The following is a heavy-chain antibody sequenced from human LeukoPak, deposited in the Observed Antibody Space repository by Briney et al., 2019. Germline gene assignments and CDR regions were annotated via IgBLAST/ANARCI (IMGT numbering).Heavy chain of an antibody. CDR1: GFTFSSYA. J-gene: IGHJ4*02. CDR2: ISSSGGST. D-gene: IGHD5-12*01. Sequence: GGSLRLSCAASGFTFSSYAMSWVRQAPGKGLEWVSAISSSGGSTYYADSVKGRFTISRHNSKHTLYLQVNSLRAEDPAVYLCARGPSGYHNTGGQGTLVTVSS. CDR3: ARGPSGYHNT. V-gene: IGHV3-23*01.